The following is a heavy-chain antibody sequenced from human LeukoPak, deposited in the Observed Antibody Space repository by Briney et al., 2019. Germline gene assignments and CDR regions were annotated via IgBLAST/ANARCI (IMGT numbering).Heavy chain of an antibody. Sequence: GGSLRLSCAASGFTFSSYWMHWVRQAPGKGLVWVSRINSGGSSTSYADSVKGRFTISRDNAKNTLYLQMNSLRAEDTAVYYYARVILGSRDFDYWGQGTLVTVSS. CDR2: INSGGSST. J-gene: IGHJ4*02. CDR3: ARVILGSRDFDY. V-gene: IGHV3-74*01. D-gene: IGHD3-16*02. CDR1: GFTFSSYW.